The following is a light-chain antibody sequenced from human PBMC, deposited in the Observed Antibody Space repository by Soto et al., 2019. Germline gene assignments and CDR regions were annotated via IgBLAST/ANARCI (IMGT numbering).Light chain of an antibody. V-gene: IGKV1-5*03. CDR1: QSISSW. J-gene: IGKJ1*01. CDR2: KAS. CDR3: QQYNSYRT. Sequence: DIPMTQSPSTLSASVGDRVTITCRASQSISSWLAWYQQKPGKAPKLLIYKASSLESGVPSRFSGSGSGTEFTLTISSLQPDDFATYYCQQYNSYRTFGQGTKVEI.